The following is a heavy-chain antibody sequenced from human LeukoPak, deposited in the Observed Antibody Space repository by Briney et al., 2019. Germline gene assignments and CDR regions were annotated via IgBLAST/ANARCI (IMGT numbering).Heavy chain of an antibody. J-gene: IGHJ4*02. V-gene: IGHV3-7*01. Sequence: GGSLRLSCAASGFMFSTYWMTGLRQAPGKALEWVANIKPDGSQTYYLTSVMGRFTISRDNTNNLLYLQMNSLRGEDAALYYCGGFGYEAGVDLWGQGTLVTVSS. D-gene: IGHD2-15*01. CDR3: GGFGYEAGVDL. CDR2: IKPDGSQT. CDR1: GFMFSTYW.